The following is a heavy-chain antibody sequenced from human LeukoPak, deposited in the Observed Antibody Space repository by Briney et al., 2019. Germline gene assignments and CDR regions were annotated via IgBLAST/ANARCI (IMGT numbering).Heavy chain of an antibody. CDR1: GGTFSSYA. J-gene: IGHJ4*02. CDR3: ARSDSSGYYYYFDY. Sequence: SVKVSCKASGGTFSSYAISWVRQAPGQGLEWMGRIIPIFGTANYAQKFQGRVTITTDGSTSTAYMELSSLRSEDTAVYYCARSDSSGYYYYFDYWGQGTLVTVSS. CDR2: IIPIFGTA. D-gene: IGHD3-22*01. V-gene: IGHV1-69*05.